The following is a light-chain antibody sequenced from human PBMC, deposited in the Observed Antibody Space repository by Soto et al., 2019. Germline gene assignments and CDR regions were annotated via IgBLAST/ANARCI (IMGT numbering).Light chain of an antibody. CDR2: EVT. Sequence: QSVLTQPASVSGSPGQSITISCTGTSSDVGGHNYVSWYQQHPGKAPKVMIFEVTNRPSGVSNRFSGSKSGNTASLTISGLQAEDEADYYCSSYSSSTTLRVFGTGTKVTVL. V-gene: IGLV2-14*01. J-gene: IGLJ1*01. CDR3: SSYSSSTTLRV. CDR1: SSDVGGHNY.